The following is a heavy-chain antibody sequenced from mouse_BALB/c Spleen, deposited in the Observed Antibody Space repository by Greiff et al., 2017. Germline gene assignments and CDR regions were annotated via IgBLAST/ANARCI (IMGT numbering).Heavy chain of an antibody. CDR1: GFSLTSYG. J-gene: IGHJ4*01. CDR3: ARDEPYDYDAEGAMDY. CDR2: IWAGGST. Sequence: QVQLKESGPGLVAPSQSLSITCTVSGFSLTSYGVHWVRQPPGKGLEWLGVIWAGGSTNYNSALMSRLSISKDNSKSQVFLKMNSLQTDDTAMYYCARDEPYDYDAEGAMDYWGQGTSVTVSS. V-gene: IGHV2-9*02. D-gene: IGHD2-4*01.